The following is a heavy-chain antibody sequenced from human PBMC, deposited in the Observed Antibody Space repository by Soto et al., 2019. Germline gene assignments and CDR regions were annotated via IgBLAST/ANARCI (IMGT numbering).Heavy chain of an antibody. CDR3: ARARPGIVGALRFDP. Sequence: SETLSLTCTVSGGSISSYYWSWIRQPPGKGLEWIGYIYYSGSTNYNPSLKSRVTISVDTSKNQFSLKLSSVTAADTAVYYCARARPGIVGALRFDPWGQGTLVTLSS. D-gene: IGHD1-26*01. J-gene: IGHJ5*02. V-gene: IGHV4-59*01. CDR2: IYYSGST. CDR1: GGSISSYY.